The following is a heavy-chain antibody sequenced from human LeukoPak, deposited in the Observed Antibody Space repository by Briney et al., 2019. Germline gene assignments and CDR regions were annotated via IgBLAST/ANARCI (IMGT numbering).Heavy chain of an antibody. J-gene: IGHJ5*02. CDR3: ARDRIAATGERWFGP. CDR1: GFLFSSYG. CDR2: IWYDGSNK. Sequence: PGGSLRLSCAASGFLFSSYGMHWVRQAPGKGLQWVAVIWYDGSNKYYADSVKGRFIISRHNSKNTVYLEMNSLRAEDTGVYFCARDRIAATGERWFGPWGQGTLVTVSP. D-gene: IGHD6-13*01. V-gene: IGHV3-33*01.